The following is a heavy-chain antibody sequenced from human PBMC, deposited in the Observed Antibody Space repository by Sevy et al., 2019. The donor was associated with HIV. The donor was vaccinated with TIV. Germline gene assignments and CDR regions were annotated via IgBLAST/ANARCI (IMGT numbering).Heavy chain of an antibody. CDR1: GFTFSSQA. Sequence: GGSLRLSCAASGFTFSSQAMSWVRQSPGKGQKWVSIISASGDHTYYADSVKGRFTISRDNSKNTLHLQMNGLRAEDTAVYYCAIEGTHRRRDYGGRGTLVTVSS. CDR3: AIEGTHRRRDY. CDR2: ISASGDHT. J-gene: IGHJ4*02. V-gene: IGHV3-23*01.